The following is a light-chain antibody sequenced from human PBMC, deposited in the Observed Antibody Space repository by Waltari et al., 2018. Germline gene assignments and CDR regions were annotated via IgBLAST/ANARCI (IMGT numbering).Light chain of an antibody. V-gene: IGKV1-39*01. J-gene: IGKJ2*01. Sequence: DFQMTQPPSSLSASVGDRVSITCRSSQSISSYLNWYQQKTGKAPKLLSYAASSLQSGVPSRFSCSGSGTDSAHPISSLQPEDFATYYCQQSYSTPHTFDQGTKLEIK. CDR3: QQSYSTPHT. CDR2: AAS. CDR1: QSISSY.